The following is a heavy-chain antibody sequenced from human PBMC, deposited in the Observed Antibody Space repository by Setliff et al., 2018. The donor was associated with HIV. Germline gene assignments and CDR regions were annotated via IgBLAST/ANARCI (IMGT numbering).Heavy chain of an antibody. V-gene: IGHV1-18*01. CDR1: GYTFTSYG. Sequence: ASVKVSCKASGYTFTSYGISWVRQAPGQGLEWMGWISAYSGNTNYAQKLQGRVTMTTDTSTSTAYMELRSLRSDDTAVYYCARVAWYYSFWSGLGDAFDIWGQGTMVTISS. J-gene: IGHJ3*02. D-gene: IGHD3-3*01. CDR2: ISAYSGNT. CDR3: ARVAWYYSFWSGLGDAFDI.